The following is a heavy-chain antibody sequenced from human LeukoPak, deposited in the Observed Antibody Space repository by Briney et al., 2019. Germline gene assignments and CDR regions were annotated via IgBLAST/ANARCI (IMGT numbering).Heavy chain of an antibody. D-gene: IGHD6-19*01. V-gene: IGHV3-30*18. CDR3: AKDKIVGSTGWYYFDY. CDR2: ISYDGSNK. CDR1: GFTFSNYG. J-gene: IGHJ4*02. Sequence: GGSLRLSCAASGFTFSNYGMHWVRQAPGKGLEWVAVISYDGSNKYYADSLKGRFTISRDNSKNTLYLQMNSLRAEDTAVYYCAKDKIVGSTGWYYFDYWGQGTLVTVSS.